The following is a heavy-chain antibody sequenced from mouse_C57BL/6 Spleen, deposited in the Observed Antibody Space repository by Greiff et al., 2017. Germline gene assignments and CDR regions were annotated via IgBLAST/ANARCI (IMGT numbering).Heavy chain of an antibody. J-gene: IGHJ4*01. D-gene: IGHD2-2*01. CDR2: IYPGSGST. CDR1: GYTFTSYW. CDR3: ARSGGYLVGAMDY. V-gene: IGHV1-55*01. Sequence: QVQLQQPGAELVKPGASVKMSCKASGYTFTSYWITWVKQRPGQGLEWIGDIYPGSGSTNYNEKFKSKATLTVDTSSSTAYMQLSSLTSEDSAVYYCARSGGYLVGAMDYWGQGTSVTVSS.